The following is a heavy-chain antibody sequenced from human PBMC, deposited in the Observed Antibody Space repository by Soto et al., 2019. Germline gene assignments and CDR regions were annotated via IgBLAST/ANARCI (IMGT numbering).Heavy chain of an antibody. CDR2: IYSGGST. J-gene: IGHJ3*02. Sequence: GGSLRLSCAASGFTVSSNYMSWVRQAPGKGLEWVSVIYSGGSTYYAVSVKGRFTISRDNSKNRLYLQMNSLRAEDTAVYYCAGDRVRGRELQDAFDIWGQGTMVTVSS. D-gene: IGHD1-26*01. V-gene: IGHV3-53*01. CDR1: GFTVSSNY. CDR3: AGDRVRGRELQDAFDI.